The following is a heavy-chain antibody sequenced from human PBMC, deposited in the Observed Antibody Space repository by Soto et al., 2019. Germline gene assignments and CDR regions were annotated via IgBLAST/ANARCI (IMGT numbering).Heavy chain of an antibody. CDR1: GGSIISYY. Sequence: PSETLSLTCTVSGGSIISYYWSWIRQPPGKGLEWIGYIYYSGSTNYNPSLKSRVTISVDTSKNQFSLKLSSVTAADTAVYYCAREGEYSSSSRYYYYGMDVWGQGTTVTVS. D-gene: IGHD6-6*01. CDR3: AREGEYSSSSRYYYYGMDV. CDR2: IYYSGST. V-gene: IGHV4-59*01. J-gene: IGHJ6*02.